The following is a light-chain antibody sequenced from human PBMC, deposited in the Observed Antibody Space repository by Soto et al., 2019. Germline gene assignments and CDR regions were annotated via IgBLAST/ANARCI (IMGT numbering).Light chain of an antibody. CDR1: SSDVGGYNY. J-gene: IGLJ3*02. CDR3: CSYAGNSLWV. Sequence: QSALTQPRSVSGSPGQSVTISCTGTSSDVGGYNYVSWYQQHPGKAPKLVIYDVSKWPSGVPDRFSGSKSGNTASLTISGLQAEDEADYYCCSYAGNSLWVFGGGTKLTGL. V-gene: IGLV2-11*01. CDR2: DVS.